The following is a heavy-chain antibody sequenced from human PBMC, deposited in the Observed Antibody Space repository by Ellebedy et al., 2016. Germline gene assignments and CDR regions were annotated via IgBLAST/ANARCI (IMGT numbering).Heavy chain of an antibody. D-gene: IGHD2-21*02. CDR3: ARGGGCGSGDCWAFDY. CDR1: GFILSGRV. CDR2: IWFDGSNE. V-gene: IGHV3-33*01. J-gene: IGHJ4*02. Sequence: GESLKISCAASGFILSGRVMQWVRQAPGKGLEWVAVIWFDGSNENYVDSVKGRFTISRDNAKNTLYLQMNSLRAEDTAVYYCARGGGCGSGDCWAFDYWGQGTLVTVSS.